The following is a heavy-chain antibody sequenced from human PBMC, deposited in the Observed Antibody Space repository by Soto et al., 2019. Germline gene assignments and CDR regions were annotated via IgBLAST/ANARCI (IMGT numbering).Heavy chain of an antibody. D-gene: IGHD1-1*01. CDR1: GYTFPSYD. CDR3: ARRAETNGWNGFGADKYYFDF. Sequence: XSVKVSCKASGYTFPSYDIYWVRQATVQGLEWMGWMNPNTGNSGYAQKFQGRVTMTSDTSISTAHMELSSLRSEDTAVYYCARRAETNGWNGFGADKYYFDFWGQGTLVTVSS. J-gene: IGHJ4*02. V-gene: IGHV1-8*01. CDR2: MNPNTGNS.